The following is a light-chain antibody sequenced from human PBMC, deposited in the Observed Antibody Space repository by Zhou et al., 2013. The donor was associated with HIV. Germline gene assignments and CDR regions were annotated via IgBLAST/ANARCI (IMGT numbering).Light chain of an antibody. V-gene: IGKV3-20*01. Sequence: EIVLTQSPGTLSLSPGERATLSCRASQSVSSSYLAWYQQKPGQAPRLLFSDASTRAAGIPDRFSGSGSGTDFTLTISRLESEDFAVYYCQYHATSPLMCGFGQGTRLEIK. CDR1: QSVSSSY. CDR2: DAS. CDR3: QYHATSPLMCG. J-gene: IGKJ2*04.